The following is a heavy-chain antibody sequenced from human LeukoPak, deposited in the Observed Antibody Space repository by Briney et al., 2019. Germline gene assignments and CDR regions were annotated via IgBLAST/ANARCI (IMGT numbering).Heavy chain of an antibody. J-gene: IGHJ4*02. Sequence: SETLSLTCTVSGGSISSYYWSWIRQPPGEGLEWIGYIYYSGSTYYNPSLKSRVTISVDTSKNQFSLKLSSVTAADTAVYYCARVTAIVPAAMTGYYFDYWGQGTLVTVSS. D-gene: IGHD2-2*01. CDR3: ARVTAIVPAAMTGYYFDY. V-gene: IGHV4-59*06. CDR1: GGSISSYY. CDR2: IYYSGST.